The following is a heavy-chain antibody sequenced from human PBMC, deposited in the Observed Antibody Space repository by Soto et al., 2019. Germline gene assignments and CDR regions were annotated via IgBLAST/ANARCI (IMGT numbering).Heavy chain of an antibody. CDR2: IYHAGST. D-gene: IGHD1-26*01. CDR1: GGSITNSNL. Sequence: SETLSLTCTVSGGSITNSNLGGLVRLPPAKGLEWIGDIYHAGSTKYNPSLERRVTMSVDTSNNQFALTLTSVTAADTAVYFCARGPPIVGNTTPLDSWGQGTLVTVSS. CDR3: ARGPPIVGNTTPLDS. V-gene: IGHV4-4*02. J-gene: IGHJ4*02.